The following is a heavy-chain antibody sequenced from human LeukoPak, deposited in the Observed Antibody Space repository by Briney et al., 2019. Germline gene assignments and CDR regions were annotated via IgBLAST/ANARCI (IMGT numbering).Heavy chain of an antibody. Sequence: GGSLRLSCAASGCTFSSYSMNWVRQAPGKGLEWVSSISSSSSYIYHADSVKGRFTIARDNAKNSLYLQMNSLRAEDTAVYYCARQDIVATTFFDYWGQGTLVTVSS. CDR2: ISSSSSYI. CDR1: GCTFSSYS. CDR3: ARQDIVATTFFDY. V-gene: IGHV3-21*04. D-gene: IGHD5-12*01. J-gene: IGHJ4*02.